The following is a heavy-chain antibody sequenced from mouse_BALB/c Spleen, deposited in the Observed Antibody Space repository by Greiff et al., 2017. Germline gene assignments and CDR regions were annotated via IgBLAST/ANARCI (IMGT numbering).Heavy chain of an antibody. D-gene: IGHD2-14*01. CDR3: ARNRYEVAY. J-gene: IGHJ3*01. CDR2: IDPANGNT. Sequence: EVQLQQSGAELVKPGASVKLSCTASGFNITDTYMHWVKQRPEQGLEWIGRIDPANGNTKYDPKFQGKATITADTSSNTTYLQLSSLTCEDTAVYYCARNRYEVAYWGQGTLVTVSA. CDR1: GFNITDTY. V-gene: IGHV14-3*02.